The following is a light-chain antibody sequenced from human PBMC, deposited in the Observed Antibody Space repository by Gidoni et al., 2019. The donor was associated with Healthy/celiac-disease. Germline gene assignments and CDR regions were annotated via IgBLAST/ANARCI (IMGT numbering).Light chain of an antibody. CDR2: DVT. J-gene: IGLJ1*01. CDR1: SSDVGGTNY. V-gene: IGLV2-14*03. CDR3: SSYTSSSLYV. Sequence: QSALTQPASVSGSPRQSITISCTGSSSDVGGTNYASWYQHLPGKATKLVIFDVTNRPSGVSNRFSGSKSANTASLTISGLQAEDEADYYCSSYTSSSLYVFGSGTKVTVL.